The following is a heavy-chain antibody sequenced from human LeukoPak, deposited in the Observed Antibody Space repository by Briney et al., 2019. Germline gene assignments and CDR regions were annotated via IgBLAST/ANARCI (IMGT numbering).Heavy chain of an antibody. CDR1: GYTFTGYY. D-gene: IGHD5-12*01. J-gene: IGHJ3*02. Sequence: ASVKVSCKASGYTFTGYYMHWVRQAPGQGLEWMGWINPNSGGTNYAQKFQGRVTMTRDTSISTAYMELSRLRSDDTAVYYCARGRLGWLRTGAFDIWGQGTMVTVSS. CDR2: INPNSGGT. CDR3: ARGRLGWLRTGAFDI. V-gene: IGHV1-2*02.